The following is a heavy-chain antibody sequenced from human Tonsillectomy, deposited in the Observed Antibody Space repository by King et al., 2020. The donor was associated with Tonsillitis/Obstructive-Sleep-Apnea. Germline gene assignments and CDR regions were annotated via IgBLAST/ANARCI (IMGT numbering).Heavy chain of an antibody. CDR1: GGSIRGSGFY. CDR3: ARDGGPLGAFHY. D-gene: IGHD3-16*01. J-gene: IGHJ4*02. CDR2: INSTGST. Sequence: VQLQESGPGLVKPAQTLSLTCTVSGGSIRGSGFYWSWIRQPPVKGLECIAYINSTGSTYYNPSLKSRVTMSVDTSKNQFSLNLRSVTAADTAVYYCARDGGPLGAFHYWGQGALVTVSS. V-gene: IGHV4-31*03.